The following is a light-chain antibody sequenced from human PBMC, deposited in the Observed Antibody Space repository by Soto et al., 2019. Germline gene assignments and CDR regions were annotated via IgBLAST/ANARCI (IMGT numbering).Light chain of an antibody. V-gene: IGKV3-11*01. CDR1: QSVSSS. Sequence: EIVLTQSPGTLSLSPGERGILSCRASQSVSSSVAWYQHKPGQSPRLVVYSGDKRAPGIPPRFSGSGSGTDFTLTISSLEPEDFAVYYCQQRSNWPLTFGGGTKVDIK. J-gene: IGKJ4*01. CDR3: QQRSNWPLT. CDR2: SGD.